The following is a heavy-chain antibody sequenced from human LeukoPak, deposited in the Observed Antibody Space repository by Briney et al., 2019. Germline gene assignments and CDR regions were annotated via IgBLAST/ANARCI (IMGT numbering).Heavy chain of an antibody. CDR2: ISTYNGNT. CDR1: GYIFTNYA. D-gene: IGHD6-25*01. V-gene: IGHV1-18*01. J-gene: IGHJ6*03. CDR3: ARDSVGGYGRLNYYYYYYMDV. Sequence: ASVMVSCKASGYIFTNYAISWVRQAPGQGLEWMGWISTYNGNTKNAQKLQGRVTMTTDTSTSTAYMELRTLRSDDTAVYYCARDSVGGYGRLNYYYYYYMDVWGKGTTVTISS.